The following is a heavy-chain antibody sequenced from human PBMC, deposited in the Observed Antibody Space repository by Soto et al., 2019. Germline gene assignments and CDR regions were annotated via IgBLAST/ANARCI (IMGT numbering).Heavy chain of an antibody. CDR3: ASLTGSSPHPYYYYGMDV. CDR1: GGTFSSYA. Sequence: SVKVSCKASGGTFSSYAIRWVRQAPGQGLEWMGGIIPIFGTANYAQKFQGRVTITAGESTSTAYMELSSLRSEDTAVYYCASLTGSSPHPYYYYGMDVWGQGTTVTVS. V-gene: IGHV1-69*13. D-gene: IGHD1-20*01. J-gene: IGHJ6*02. CDR2: IIPIFGTA.